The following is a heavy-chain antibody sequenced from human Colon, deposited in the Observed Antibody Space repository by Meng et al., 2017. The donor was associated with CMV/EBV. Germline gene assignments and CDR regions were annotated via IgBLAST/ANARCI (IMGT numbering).Heavy chain of an antibody. Sequence: GESLKISCAASGFTFSSYEMNWVRQAPGKGLEWVSYISSSATIIYYADSVKGRFTISRDNAKNSLYLQIDSLRAEDTAVYYCAREDQLPSTHSYYNYGMDVWGQGTTVTVSS. CDR2: ISSSATII. D-gene: IGHD1-1*01. J-gene: IGHJ6*02. V-gene: IGHV3-48*03. CDR3: AREDQLPSTHSYYNYGMDV. CDR1: GFTFSSYE.